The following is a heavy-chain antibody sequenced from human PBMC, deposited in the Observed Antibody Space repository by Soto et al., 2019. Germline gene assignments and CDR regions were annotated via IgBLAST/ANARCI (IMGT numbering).Heavy chain of an antibody. CDR1: GGSIRSSRYY. CDR3: AIIVGATFDY. V-gene: IGHV4-39*01. J-gene: IGHJ4*02. D-gene: IGHD1-26*01. CDR2: IYYSGST. Sequence: QLQLQESGPGLVKPSETLSLTCTVSGGSIRSSRYYWGWIRQPPGKGLEWIGSIYYSGSTYYNPSLKSRVTISGDTSKNQFSLKLSSVTAADTAVYYCAIIVGATFDYWGQGTLGTVSS.